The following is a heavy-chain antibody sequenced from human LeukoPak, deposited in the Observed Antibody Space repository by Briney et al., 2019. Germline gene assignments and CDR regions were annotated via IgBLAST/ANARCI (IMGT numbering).Heavy chain of an antibody. CDR1: GGSISSSNYY. CDR3: ARHRMITRPLNWFDP. D-gene: IGHD1-14*01. Sequence: SETLSLTCTVSGGSISSSNYYWGWIRQPPGKGLEWIGTIHYSGSTYYNPSLKSRLTMSVDTSKNQFSLRLSSVTAADTAVYYCARHRMITRPLNWFDPWGQGTLVTVSS. CDR2: IHYSGST. J-gene: IGHJ5*02. V-gene: IGHV4-39*01.